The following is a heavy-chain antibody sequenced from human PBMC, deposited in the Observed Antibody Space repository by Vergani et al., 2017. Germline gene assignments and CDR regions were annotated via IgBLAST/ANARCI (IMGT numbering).Heavy chain of an antibody. D-gene: IGHD2-2*01. Sequence: EVQLVESGGGLVQPGGSLRLSCAASGFTVSSNYMSWVRQAPGKGLEWVSVISGSGGSTYYEDSVKGRFTISRDNSKNTLYLQMNSLRAEDTAVYYCAKVNVVPAAILYYFDYWGQGTLVTVSS. CDR2: ISGSGGST. J-gene: IGHJ4*02. CDR3: AKVNVVPAAILYYFDY. V-gene: IGHV3-23*04. CDR1: GFTVSSNY.